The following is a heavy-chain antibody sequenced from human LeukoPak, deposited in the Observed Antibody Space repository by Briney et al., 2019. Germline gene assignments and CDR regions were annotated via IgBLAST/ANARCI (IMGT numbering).Heavy chain of an antibody. V-gene: IGHV1-2*02. CDR1: GYTFTGYY. CDR2: INPNSGGT. D-gene: IGHD5-12*01. Sequence: ASVKVSCKASGYTFTGYYMHWVRQAPGQGLEWMGWINPNSGGTNYAQKFQGRGTMTRDTSISTAYMELSRLRSDDTAVYYCARSTLVDIVATIWGDAFDIWGQGTMVTVSS. J-gene: IGHJ3*02. CDR3: ARSTLVDIVATIWGDAFDI.